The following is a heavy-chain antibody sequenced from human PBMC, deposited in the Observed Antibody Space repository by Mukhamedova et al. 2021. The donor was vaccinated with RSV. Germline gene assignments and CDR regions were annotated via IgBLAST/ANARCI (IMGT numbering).Heavy chain of an antibody. Sequence: SGSGGSIYYADSVKGQFTISRDNLKNTLYLQMNSLRAEDTAVYFCAKDVMSGFITGPDYWGQGTLVTVSS. D-gene: IGHD1-20*01. V-gene: IGHV3-23*01. J-gene: IGHJ4*02. CDR2: SGSGGSI. CDR3: AKDVMSGFITGPDY.